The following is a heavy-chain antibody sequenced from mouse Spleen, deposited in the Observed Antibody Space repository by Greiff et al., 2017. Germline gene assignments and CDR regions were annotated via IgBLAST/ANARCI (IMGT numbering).Heavy chain of an antibody. D-gene: IGHD1-2*01. Sequence: QVQLQQSGPGLVQPSQSLSITCTVSGFSLTDYGVNWVRQSPGKALEWLGVIWRGGSTDYNAAFMSRLSITKDNSKSQVSFKMNSLQSDDTAIYYCAKKGDYGYGSAMDYWGQGTSVTVSS. CDR1: GFSLTDYG. V-gene: IGHV2-5*01. J-gene: IGHJ4*01. CDR3: AKKGDYGYGSAMDY. CDR2: IWRGGST.